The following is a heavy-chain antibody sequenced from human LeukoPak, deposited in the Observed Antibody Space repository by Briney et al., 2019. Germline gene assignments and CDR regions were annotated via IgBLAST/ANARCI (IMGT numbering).Heavy chain of an antibody. J-gene: IGHJ5*02. CDR1: GYTFTSYD. V-gene: IGHV1-8*03. CDR2: MNPNSGNT. CDR3: ARGPIVVVPDAIFHFDP. D-gene: IGHD2-2*01. Sequence: ASVKVSCKASGYTFTSYDINWVRQATGQGLEWMGWMNPNSGNTGYAQKCQGRVTITRNTSISTAYMELSSLRSEDTAVYYCARGPIVVVPDAIFHFDPWGQGTLVTVSS.